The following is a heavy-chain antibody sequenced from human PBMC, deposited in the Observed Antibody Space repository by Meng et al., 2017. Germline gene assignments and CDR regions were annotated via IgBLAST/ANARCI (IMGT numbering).Heavy chain of an antibody. CDR3: ARDRWGHWYSDL. Sequence: VQLVVSGGGLVKPVWSLSLSCAASGFTCSSYSMNWVRQAPGKGLEWVSSISSSSSYIYYADSVKGRFTISRDNAKNSLYLQMNSLRAEDTAVYYCARDRWGHWYSDLWGRGTLVTVSS. V-gene: IGHV3-21*01. CDR2: ISSSSSYI. CDR1: GFTCSSYS. J-gene: IGHJ2*01. D-gene: IGHD2-21*02.